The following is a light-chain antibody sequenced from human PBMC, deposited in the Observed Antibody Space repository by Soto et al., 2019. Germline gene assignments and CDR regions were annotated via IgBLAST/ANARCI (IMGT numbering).Light chain of an antibody. CDR1: QSVSSN. V-gene: IGKV3D-15*01. J-gene: IGKJ4*01. Sequence: DIVLTQSPATLSVSPGERATLSCRASQSVSSNLAWYQQKPGQAPRLLIYGASTRATGIPARFSGSGSGTEFTLTISSLQSEDFAVYYCQQYNNWPPLTFGGGNKVDIK. CDR3: QQYNNWPPLT. CDR2: GAS.